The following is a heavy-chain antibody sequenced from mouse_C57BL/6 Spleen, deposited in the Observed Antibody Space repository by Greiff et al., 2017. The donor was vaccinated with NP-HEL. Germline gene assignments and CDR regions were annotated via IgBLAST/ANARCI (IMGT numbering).Heavy chain of an antibody. D-gene: IGHD2-3*01. CDR2: FYPGSGSI. CDR1: GYTFTEYT. CDR3: ARHEEGYDYLDY. V-gene: IGHV1-62-2*01. Sequence: VMLVESGAELVKPGASVKLSCKASGYTFTEYTIHWVKQRSGQGLEWIGWFYPGSGSIKYNEKFKDKATLTADKSSSTVYMELSRLTSEDSAVYFCARHEEGYDYLDYWGQGTTLTVSS. J-gene: IGHJ2*01.